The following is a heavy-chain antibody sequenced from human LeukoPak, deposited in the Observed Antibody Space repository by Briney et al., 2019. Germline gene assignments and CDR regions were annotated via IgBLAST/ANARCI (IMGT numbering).Heavy chain of an antibody. CDR2: IWYDGSNK. CDR1: GFTFVTYA. V-gene: IGHV3-33*08. CDR3: ARDRHYYDDAFDI. Sequence: GGSLRLSCTASGFTFVTYAMHWVRQAPGKGLEWVAVIWYDGSNKYYADSVKGRFTISRDNSKNTLYLQMNSLRAEDTAVYYCARDRHYYDDAFDIWGQGTMVTVSS. J-gene: IGHJ3*02. D-gene: IGHD3-22*01.